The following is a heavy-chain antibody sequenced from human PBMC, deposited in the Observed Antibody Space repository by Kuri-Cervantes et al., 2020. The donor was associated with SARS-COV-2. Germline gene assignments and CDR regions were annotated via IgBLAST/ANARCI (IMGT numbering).Heavy chain of an antibody. CDR2: INPDGSYT. CDR1: GFTFSGHW. V-gene: IGHV3-74*01. Sequence: GEPLKISCAASGFTFSGHWIHWVRQAPGKGLVWVSRINPDGSYTNNADSVKGRFTLSRDNAKNMLFLQMNSLRAEDTAVYYCVRDGDHWNFDYWGQGTLVTVSS. D-gene: IGHD1-1*01. J-gene: IGHJ4*02. CDR3: VRDGDHWNFDY.